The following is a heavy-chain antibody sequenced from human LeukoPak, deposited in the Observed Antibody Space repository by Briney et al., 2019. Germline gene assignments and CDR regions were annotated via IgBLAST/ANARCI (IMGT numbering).Heavy chain of an antibody. D-gene: IGHD3-3*01. J-gene: IGHJ4*02. CDR2: IKQDGGEQ. V-gene: IGHV3-7*01. CDR3: ASVWWSGYFRFDY. CDR1: GFTWSCYW. Sequence: GGSLRLSCAASGFTWSCYWMSWVRQAPGKGLEWVANIKQDGGEQSYVDSVKGRFTISRNNAKHLLFLQMNRLRAEDTAVYYCASVWWSGYFRFDYWGQGTLVTVYS.